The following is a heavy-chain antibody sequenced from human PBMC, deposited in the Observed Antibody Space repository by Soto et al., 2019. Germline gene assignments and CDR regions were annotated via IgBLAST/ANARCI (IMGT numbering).Heavy chain of an antibody. Sequence: EVHLLESGGGLVQPGGSLRLSCAASGFTFSSNAMNWVRQAPGKGLEWVSGISGSGGSTYYADSVKGRFTISRDNSKNTLYLQMNSLRVEDMAVYYCARDRLGSGPDLDCWGQGTLVTVSS. D-gene: IGHD2-15*01. CDR3: ARDRLGSGPDLDC. V-gene: IGHV3-23*01. CDR1: GFTFSSNA. CDR2: ISGSGGST. J-gene: IGHJ4*02.